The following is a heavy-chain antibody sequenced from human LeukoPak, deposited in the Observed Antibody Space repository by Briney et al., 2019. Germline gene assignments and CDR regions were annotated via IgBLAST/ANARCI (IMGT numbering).Heavy chain of an antibody. V-gene: IGHV1-8*02. CDR2: MNPNSGNT. Sequence: GASVKVSCKASGYTFTSYDINWVRQATGQGLEWMGWMNPNSGNTGYAQKFQGRVTMTRNTSISTAYMELSSLRSEDTAVYYCARGDIAAAEENWFDPWGQGTLVTVSS. D-gene: IGHD6-13*01. CDR3: ARGDIAAAEENWFDP. J-gene: IGHJ5*02. CDR1: GYTFTSYD.